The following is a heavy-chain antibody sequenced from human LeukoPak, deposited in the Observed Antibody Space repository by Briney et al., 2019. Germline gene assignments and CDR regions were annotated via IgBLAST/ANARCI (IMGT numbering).Heavy chain of an antibody. CDR1: GYTFTSYG. J-gene: IGHJ5*02. V-gene: IGHV1-18*01. Sequence: ASVKVSCKASGYTFTSYGISWVQQAPGQGLEWMGWISAYNGNTNYAQKFQGRVTMTTDTSTSTAYMELRSLRSDDTAVYYCARRRGSGSPIGGWFDPWGQGTLVTVSS. CDR3: ARRRGSGSPIGGWFDP. CDR2: ISAYNGNT. D-gene: IGHD1-26*01.